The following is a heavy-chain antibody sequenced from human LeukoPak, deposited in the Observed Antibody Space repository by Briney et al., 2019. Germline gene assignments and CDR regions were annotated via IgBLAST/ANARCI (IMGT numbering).Heavy chain of an antibody. J-gene: IGHJ6*03. Sequence: NLSETLSLTCTVSGGSISSYYWSWIRQPPGKGLEWIGYIYYSGSTNYNPSLKSRVTISVDTSKNQFSLKLSSVTAADTAVYYCARTTEGGYTHDYFYYYYMDVWGKGTTVTISS. D-gene: IGHD5-18*01. CDR2: IYYSGST. V-gene: IGHV4-59*01. CDR1: GGSISSYY. CDR3: ARTTEGGYTHDYFYYYYMDV.